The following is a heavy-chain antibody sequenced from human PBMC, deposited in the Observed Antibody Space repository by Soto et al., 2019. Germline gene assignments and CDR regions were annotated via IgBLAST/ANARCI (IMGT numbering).Heavy chain of an antibody. Sequence: QVQLVESGGGVVQPGRSLRLSCAASGFTFSSYGMHWVRQAPGKGLEWVAVIWYDGSNKYYADSVKGRFTISRDNSKNTLYLQMDSLRAEHTAVSYCAREGTYCSGGSCYPHFDYWGQGTLVTVSS. CDR2: IWYDGSNK. CDR1: GFTFSSYG. CDR3: AREGTYCSGGSCYPHFDY. V-gene: IGHV3-33*01. D-gene: IGHD2-15*01. J-gene: IGHJ4*02.